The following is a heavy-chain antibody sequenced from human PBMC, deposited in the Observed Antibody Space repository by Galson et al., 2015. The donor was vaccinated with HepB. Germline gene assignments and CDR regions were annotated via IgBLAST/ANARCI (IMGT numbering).Heavy chain of an antibody. V-gene: IGHV3-48*02. CDR1: GFTFSSYS. J-gene: IGHJ6*02. Sequence: SLRLSCAASGFTFSSYSMNWVRQAPGKGLEWVSYISSSSSTIYYADSVKGRFTISRDNAKNSLYLQMNSLRDEDTAVYYCARDLGDSSGYYWTDYYYYGMDVWGQGTTVTVSS. CDR2: ISSSSSTI. D-gene: IGHD3-22*01. CDR3: ARDLGDSSGYYWTDYYYYGMDV.